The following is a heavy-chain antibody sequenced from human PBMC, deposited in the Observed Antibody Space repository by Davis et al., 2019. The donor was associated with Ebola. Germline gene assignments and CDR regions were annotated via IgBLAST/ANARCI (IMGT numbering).Heavy chain of an antibody. CDR2: ISWDGGST. V-gene: IGHV3-43D*03. D-gene: IGHD6-13*01. CDR1: GFTFSSYA. Sequence: PGGSLRLSCAASGFTFSSYAMHWVRQAPGKGLEWVSLISWDGGSTYYADSVKGRFTISRDNSKNSLYLQMNSLRAEDTALYYCAKGSRVFRAFDIWGQGTMVTVSS. J-gene: IGHJ3*02. CDR3: AKGSRVFRAFDI.